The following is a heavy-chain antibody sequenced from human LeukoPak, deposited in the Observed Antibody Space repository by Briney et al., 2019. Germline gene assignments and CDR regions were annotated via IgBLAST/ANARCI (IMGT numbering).Heavy chain of an antibody. CDR2: ISSSSSYI. CDR3: ARDRQLVLDY. V-gene: IGHV3-21*01. J-gene: IGHJ4*02. Sequence: GGSLRLSCAASGFTFSSYSMNWVRQAPGKGLEWVSSISSSSSYIYYADPVKGRFTISRDNAKNSLYLQMNSLRAEDTAVYYRARDRQLVLDYWGQGTLVTVSS. CDR1: GFTFSSYS. D-gene: IGHD6-13*01.